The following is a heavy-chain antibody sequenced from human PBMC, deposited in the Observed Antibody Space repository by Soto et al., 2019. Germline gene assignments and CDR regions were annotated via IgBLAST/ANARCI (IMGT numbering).Heavy chain of an antibody. V-gene: IGHV1-3*01. CDR3: AREKDSSSWYSNAFDI. CDR1: GYTFTSYA. D-gene: IGHD6-13*01. Sequence: QVPLVQSGAEVKKPGASVKVSCKASGYTFTSYAMHWVRQAPGQRLEWMGWINAGNGNTKYSQKFQGRVTITRDTSASTAYMELSSLRSEDTAVYYCAREKDSSSWYSNAFDIWGQGTMVTVSS. J-gene: IGHJ3*02. CDR2: INAGNGNT.